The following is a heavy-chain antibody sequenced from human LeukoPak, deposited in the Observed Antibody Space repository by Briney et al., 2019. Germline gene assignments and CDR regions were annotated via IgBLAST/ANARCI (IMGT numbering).Heavy chain of an antibody. CDR1: GFSFSNYA. J-gene: IGHJ3*02. V-gene: IGHV3-23*01. Sequence: GGSLRLSCTASGFSFSNYAMNWVRQAPGKGLEWVSVISGSGGTTYYADSLKGRFTVSRDNSKNTLDLQMNSLRAEDTAEYYCAKEHSRSGSPRVGAFDIWGQGTVVTVSS. CDR3: AKEHSRSGSPRVGAFDI. CDR2: ISGSGGTT. D-gene: IGHD1-26*01.